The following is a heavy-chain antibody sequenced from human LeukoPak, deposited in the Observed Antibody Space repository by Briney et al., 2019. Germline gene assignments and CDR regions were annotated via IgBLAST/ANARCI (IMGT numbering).Heavy chain of an antibody. V-gene: IGHV1-18*01. CDR3: ARALAQGGSFDLYYFDS. J-gene: IGHJ4*02. CDR2: TYNTYT. CDR1: GYSSTTYG. D-gene: IGHD3-9*01. Sequence: ASVKVSCKTSGYSSTTYGLSWVRQAPGQGLEWMGWTYNTYTHYAETIRDRLSMTTDTSTSTSYLELRSLRSDDTAVYYCARALAQGGSFDLYYFDSWGQGSLVTVSS.